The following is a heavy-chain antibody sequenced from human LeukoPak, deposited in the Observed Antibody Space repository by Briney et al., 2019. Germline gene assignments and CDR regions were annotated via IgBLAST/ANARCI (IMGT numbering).Heavy chain of an antibody. Sequence: SETLSLTCAVYGGSFSGYYWSWIRQPPGKGLEWIGEINHSGSTNYNPSLKSRVTISVDTSKNQFSLKLSSVTAAATAVYYCASRIAAATPYYYMDVWGKGTTVTISS. V-gene: IGHV4-34*01. CDR2: INHSGST. CDR1: GGSFSGYY. CDR3: ASRIAAATPYYYMDV. D-gene: IGHD6-13*01. J-gene: IGHJ6*03.